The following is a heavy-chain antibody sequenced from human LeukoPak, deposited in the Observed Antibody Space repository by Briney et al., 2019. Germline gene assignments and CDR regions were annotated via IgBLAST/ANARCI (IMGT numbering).Heavy chain of an antibody. J-gene: IGHJ4*02. CDR2: SSAYNGNT. CDR3: ARGGAGSSFTDY. V-gene: IGHV1-18*01. CDR1: SNTFPTYG. D-gene: IGHD3-10*01. Sequence: ASVKVSCKASSNTFPTYGISWVRPAPGQGRERMGWSSAYNGNTSNAQEFQGRVTMTTDTSTSTAYMELRNLSTDDTALYFFARGGAGSSFTDYWGQGTLVTVSS.